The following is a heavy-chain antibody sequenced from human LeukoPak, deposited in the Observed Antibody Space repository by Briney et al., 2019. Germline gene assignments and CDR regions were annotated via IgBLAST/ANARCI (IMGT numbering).Heavy chain of an antibody. CDR1: GFTFSDYN. CDR2: ISGSSSTI. J-gene: IGHJ4*02. CDR3: ARGGSSGY. V-gene: IGHV3-48*04. Sequence: GGSLRLSCAASGFTFSDYNMNWVRQAPGKGLEWVSYISGSSSTIYYADSVKGRFTISRDNAKNSLYLQMNSLRAEDTAVYYCARGGSSGYWGQGTLVTVSS. D-gene: IGHD3-22*01.